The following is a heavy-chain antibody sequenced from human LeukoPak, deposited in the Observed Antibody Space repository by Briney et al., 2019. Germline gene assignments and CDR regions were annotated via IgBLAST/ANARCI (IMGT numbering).Heavy chain of an antibody. D-gene: IGHD3-16*02. CDR2: INPNSGGT. CDR3: ARHLRWGSYRYYYFDY. CDR1: GYTFTGYY. V-gene: IGHV1-2*02. J-gene: IGHJ4*02. Sequence: GASVKVSCKASGYTFTGYYMHWVRQAPGQGLEWMGWINPNSGGTNYAQTFQGRVTMTRDTSISTAYMELSRLRSDDTAVYYCARHLRWGSYRYYYFDYWGQGTLVTVSS.